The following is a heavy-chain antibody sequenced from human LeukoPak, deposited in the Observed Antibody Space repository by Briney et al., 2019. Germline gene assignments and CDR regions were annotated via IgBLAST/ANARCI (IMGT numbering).Heavy chain of an antibody. D-gene: IGHD3-3*02. J-gene: IGHJ4*02. CDR1: GSAFSDYS. CDR2: INTNGGNT. CDR3: VKHFDY. Sequence: GGSLRLSCSASGSAFSDYSMHWVRQAPGKGLEYISGINTNGGNTYYAESVKGRFTISRDNSRNTLYLQMSSLIAEDTAVYYCVKHFDYWGQGSLVTVSS. V-gene: IGHV3-64D*06.